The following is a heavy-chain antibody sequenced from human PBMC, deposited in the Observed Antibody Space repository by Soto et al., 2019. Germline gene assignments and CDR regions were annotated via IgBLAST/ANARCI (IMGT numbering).Heavy chain of an antibody. CDR3: ARDNGMAGSFDP. J-gene: IGHJ5*02. CDR2: ITSSSSTI. Sequence: EVQLVESGGGLVQPGGSLRPSFAAPGFTFSTYSMNWVRQPPGKGLEWISYITSSSSTIYYADSVKGRFTISRDNAKNSLYLQMNSLRDEDTAMYYCARDNGMAGSFDPWGQGTLVTVSS. CDR1: GFTFSTYS. D-gene: IGHD2-8*01. V-gene: IGHV3-48*02.